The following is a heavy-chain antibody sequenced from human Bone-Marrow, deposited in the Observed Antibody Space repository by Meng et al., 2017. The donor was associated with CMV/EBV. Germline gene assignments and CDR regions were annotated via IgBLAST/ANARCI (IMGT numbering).Heavy chain of an antibody. D-gene: IGHD6-19*01. V-gene: IGHV1-18*01. J-gene: IGHJ4*02. CDR2: ISAYNGNT. CDR1: GYSFSSYG. Sequence: ASVKVSCKASGYSFSSYGISWVRQAPGQGLEWMGWISAYNGNTNYAQRLQGRVTMTTDTSTSTAYMELRGLRSDDTAVYYCAKFSQWLVPFDYWGQGNLVTVSS. CDR3: AKFSQWLVPFDY.